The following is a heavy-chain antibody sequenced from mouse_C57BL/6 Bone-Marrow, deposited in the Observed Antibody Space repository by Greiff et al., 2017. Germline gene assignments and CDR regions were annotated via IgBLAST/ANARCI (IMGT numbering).Heavy chain of an antibody. CDR1: GFNFKDYY. D-gene: IGHD6-1*01. Sequence: EVQLQQSGAELVKPGASVKLSCTASGFNFKDYYMPWVKQRPEQGLEWIGRIDPADGDTKYAPKFPGQATITADTSSNTAYLQLSRLTSEDTAVYYCTRCPGYYAMDYWGQGTSVTVSS. CDR3: TRCPGYYAMDY. CDR2: IDPADGDT. J-gene: IGHJ4*01. V-gene: IGHV14-2*01.